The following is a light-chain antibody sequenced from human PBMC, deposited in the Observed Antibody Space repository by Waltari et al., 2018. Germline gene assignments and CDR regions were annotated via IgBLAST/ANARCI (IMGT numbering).Light chain of an antibody. CDR3: QTGGHGTWV. CDR2: VNSDGSH. J-gene: IGLJ3*02. CDR1: SGQSTNV. V-gene: IGLV4-69*01. Sequence: QLVLTQSPSASASLGASVKLTCTLSSGQSTNVIAWLPKRPEKGPRYVMKVNSDGSHTMGDEIPDRFSGSSSGAERYLTISSLQSEDEADDYCQTGGHGTWVFGGGTKLTVL.